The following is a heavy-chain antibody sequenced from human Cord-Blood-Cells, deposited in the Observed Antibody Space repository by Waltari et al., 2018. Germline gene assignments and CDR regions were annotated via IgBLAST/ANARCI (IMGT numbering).Heavy chain of an antibody. CDR2: INPNSGGT. J-gene: IGHJ4*02. Sequence: QVQLVQSGAEVKKPGASVPVSCQASGFTFTGSYIHWVRQAPGQGLEWMGWINPNSGGTNYAQKFQGRVTMTRDTSISTAYMELSRLRSDDTAVYYCARDLAVAGDYWGQGTLVTVSS. CDR3: ARDLAVAGDY. CDR1: GFTFTGSY. V-gene: IGHV1-2*02. D-gene: IGHD6-19*01.